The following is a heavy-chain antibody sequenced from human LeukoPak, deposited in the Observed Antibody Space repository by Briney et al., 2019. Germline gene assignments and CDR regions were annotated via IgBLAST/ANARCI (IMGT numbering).Heavy chain of an antibody. CDR3: ARGDWSYGLGFDY. CDR2: IYHSGST. J-gene: IGHJ4*02. Sequence: SETLSLTCAVSGGSISSGGYSWSWIRQPPGKGLEWIGYIYHSGSTYYNPSLKSRVTISVDRSKNQFSLKLSSVTAADTAVYYCARGDWSYGLGFDYWGQGTLVTVSS. D-gene: IGHD5-18*01. CDR1: GGSISSGGYS. V-gene: IGHV4-30-2*01.